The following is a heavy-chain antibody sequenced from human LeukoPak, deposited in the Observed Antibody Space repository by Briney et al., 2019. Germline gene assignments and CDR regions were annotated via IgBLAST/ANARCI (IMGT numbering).Heavy chain of an antibody. CDR3: AGARIPIVVVVAASNGLFDY. CDR2: INADNGNS. CDR1: GYTFTRYA. J-gene: IGHJ4*02. V-gene: IGHV1-18*01. Sequence: ASVKISCKASGYTFTRYAFTWVRQAPGQGLEWMGWINADNGNSYSAHKFQGRVTMTIDTSASTAYMELRRLRSDDTAVYYCAGARIPIVVVVAASNGLFDYWVQGTLVTVSS. D-gene: IGHD2-15*01.